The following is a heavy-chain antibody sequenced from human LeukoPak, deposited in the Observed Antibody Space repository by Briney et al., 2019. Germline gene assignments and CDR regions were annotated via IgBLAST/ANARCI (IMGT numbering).Heavy chain of an antibody. CDR1: GGTFSSYA. Sequence: GASVKVSCKASGGTFSSYAISWVRQAPGQGLEWMGGIIPIFGTANYAQKFQGRVTITADESTSTAYMELSSLRSEDTAVYYCAKDDAWLRFGEWSQGTLVTVSS. CDR2: IIPIFGTA. V-gene: IGHV1-69*01. D-gene: IGHD3-10*01. CDR3: AKDDAWLRFGE. J-gene: IGHJ4*02.